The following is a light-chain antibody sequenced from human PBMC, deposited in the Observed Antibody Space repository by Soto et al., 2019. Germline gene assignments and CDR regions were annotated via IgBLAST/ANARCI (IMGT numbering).Light chain of an antibody. CDR3: QQYEELPYT. CDR1: QVIRNY. V-gene: IGKV1-33*01. J-gene: IGKJ2*01. Sequence: DIKMTQSASSLCASVGDRVTITCQASQVIRNYLNWYRQKLGKAPELLIYDISTLEIGVPSRFGGSGSGTDFTFTITGLQPEDIGTYFCQQYEELPYTFGQGTKLEI. CDR2: DIS.